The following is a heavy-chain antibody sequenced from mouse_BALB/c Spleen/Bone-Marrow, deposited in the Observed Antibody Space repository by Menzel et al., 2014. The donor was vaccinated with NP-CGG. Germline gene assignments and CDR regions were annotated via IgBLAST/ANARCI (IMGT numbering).Heavy chain of an antibody. Sequence: EVKLMESGGGLVQPGGSLKPSCAASGFDFSRYWMSWVRQAPGKGLEWIGEINPDSSTINYTPSLKDKFIISRDNAKNTLYLQMSKVRSEDTALYYCARLYYYGHFTYWGQGTLVTVSA. D-gene: IGHD1-1*01. CDR3: ARLYYYGHFTY. CDR2: INPDSSTI. J-gene: IGHJ3*01. V-gene: IGHV4-1*02. CDR1: GFDFSRYW.